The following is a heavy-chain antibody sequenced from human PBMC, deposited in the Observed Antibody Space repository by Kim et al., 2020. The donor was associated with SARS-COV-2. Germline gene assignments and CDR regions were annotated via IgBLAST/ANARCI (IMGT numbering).Heavy chain of an antibody. D-gene: IGHD3-10*01. CDR3: AREGITMVRGVPDY. V-gene: IGHV3-21*01. J-gene: IGHJ4*02. Sequence: ADSVKGRFTISRDNAKNSLYLQMNSLRAEDTAVYYCAREGITMVRGVPDYWGQGTLVTVSS.